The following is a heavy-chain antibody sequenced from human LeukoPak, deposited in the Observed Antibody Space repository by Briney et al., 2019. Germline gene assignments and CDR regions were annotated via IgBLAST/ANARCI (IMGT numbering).Heavy chain of an antibody. V-gene: IGHV3-23*01. D-gene: IGHD5-18*01. CDR1: GFTFSSYG. Sequence: GGTLRLSCAASGFTFSSYGMSWVRQAPGKGLEWVSAISGSGGSTYYADSVKGRFTISRDNAKNSLYLEMHSLRAEDTALYYCARSVDTAIVNWFDPWGQGTLVTVS. CDR3: ARSVDTAIVNWFDP. J-gene: IGHJ5*02. CDR2: ISGSGGST.